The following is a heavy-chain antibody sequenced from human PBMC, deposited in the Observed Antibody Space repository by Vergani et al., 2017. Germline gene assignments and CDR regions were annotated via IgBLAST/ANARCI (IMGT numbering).Heavy chain of an antibody. CDR3: ARRKMGRTRWWFDP. J-gene: IGHJ5*02. CDR2: IYYSGST. Sequence: QVQLQESGPGLVKPSQTLSLTCTVSGCSISSGGYYWSWIRQHPGRGLEWIGYIYYSGSTYYNPSLKSRVTISVDTSKNQFSLKLSSVTAADTAVYYCARRKMGRTRWWFDPWGQGTLVTVSS. CDR1: GCSISSGGYY. V-gene: IGHV4-31*03. D-gene: IGHD2-2*01.